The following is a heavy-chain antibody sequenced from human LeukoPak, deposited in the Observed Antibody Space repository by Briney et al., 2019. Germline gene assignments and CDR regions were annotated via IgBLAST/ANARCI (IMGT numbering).Heavy chain of an antibody. Sequence: SVKVSCKASGYTFTGYYMHWVRQAPGQGLEWMGWINPNSGGTNYAQKFQGRVTMTRDTSISTAYMELSRLRSDDTAVYYCARDMTYYYDSSGYYYFDYWGQGTLVTVSS. V-gene: IGHV1-2*02. CDR1: GYTFTGYY. J-gene: IGHJ4*02. CDR3: ARDMTYYYDSSGYYYFDY. CDR2: INPNSGGT. D-gene: IGHD3-22*01.